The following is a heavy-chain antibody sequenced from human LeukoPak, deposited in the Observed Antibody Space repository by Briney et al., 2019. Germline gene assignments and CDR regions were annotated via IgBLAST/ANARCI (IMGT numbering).Heavy chain of an antibody. V-gene: IGHV3-48*04. J-gene: IGHJ4*02. CDR1: GFTFSNYG. CDR3: ARGGAARPDY. CDR2: ISASSSSI. D-gene: IGHD6-6*01. Sequence: GGSLRLSCAASGFTFSNYGMDWVRQAPGKGLEWVSYISASSSSIYYADSVKGRFTITRDNAKNSLFLQMNSLRAEDTAVYYCARGGAARPDYWGQGSLVTVSS.